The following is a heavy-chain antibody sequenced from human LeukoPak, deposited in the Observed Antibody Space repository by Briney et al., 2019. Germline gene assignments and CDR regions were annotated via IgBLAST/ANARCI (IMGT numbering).Heavy chain of an antibody. V-gene: IGHV3-66*03. CDR1: GFTVRSNY. CDR2: IYSNGDT. Sequence: GGSLRLSCAASGFTVRSNYMSWVRQAPGKGLEWVSIIYSNGDTYYAGSVKGRFTISRDNSKNTLYLQMNSLRAEDTAVYYCARDDKGYGDWFGPWGQGTLVTVSS. CDR3: ARDDKGYGDWFGP. J-gene: IGHJ5*02. D-gene: IGHD4-17*01.